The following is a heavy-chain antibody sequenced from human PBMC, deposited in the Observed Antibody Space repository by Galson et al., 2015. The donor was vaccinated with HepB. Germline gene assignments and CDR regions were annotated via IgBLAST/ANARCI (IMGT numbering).Heavy chain of an antibody. J-gene: IGHJ4*02. CDR2: ISSSSSYI. V-gene: IGHV3-21*01. D-gene: IGHD1-20*01. CDR3: ARELLAARYNWNDGALDY. CDR1: GFTFSSYS. Sequence: SLRLSCAASGFTFSSYSMNWVRQAPGKGLEWVSSISSSSSYIYYADSVKGRFTISRDNAKNSLYLQMNSLRAEDTAVYYCARELLAARYNWNDGALDYWGQGTLVTVSS.